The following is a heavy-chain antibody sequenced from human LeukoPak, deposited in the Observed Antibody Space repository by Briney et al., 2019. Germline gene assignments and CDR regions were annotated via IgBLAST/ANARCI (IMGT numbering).Heavy chain of an antibody. CDR3: ARGRLWFGEPIMPDY. Sequence: ASVKVSCKASGYTFTNYIISWVRQAPGQGLEGMGWISAGEYKINYVKTFQGRVTMTTDTSTSTAYMELRSLRSDDTAVYYCARGRLWFGEPIMPDYWGQGTLVTVSS. J-gene: IGHJ4*02. D-gene: IGHD3-10*01. CDR1: GYTFTNYI. CDR2: ISAGEYKI. V-gene: IGHV1-18*01.